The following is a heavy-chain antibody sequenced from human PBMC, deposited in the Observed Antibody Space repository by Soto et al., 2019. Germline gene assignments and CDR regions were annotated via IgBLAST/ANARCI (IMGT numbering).Heavy chain of an antibody. D-gene: IGHD6-6*01. CDR1: GGTFSSYT. J-gene: IGHJ6*03. Sequence: SVKVSCKASGGTFSSYTISWVRQAPGQGLEWMGRIIPILGIANYAQKFQGRVTITADKSTSTAYMELSSLRSEDTAVYYCAFGGMPTPSIAARPYYYYYMDVWGKGTTVTVSS. V-gene: IGHV1-69*02. CDR2: IIPILGIA. CDR3: AFGGMPTPSIAARPYYYYYMDV.